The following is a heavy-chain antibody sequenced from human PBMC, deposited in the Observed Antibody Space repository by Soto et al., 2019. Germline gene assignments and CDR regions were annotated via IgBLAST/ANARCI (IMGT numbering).Heavy chain of an antibody. CDR2: ISDSGDTT. CDR1: GFTFSTYA. CDR3: AGSPGTYWYFAL. Sequence: GGSLRLSCAVSGFTFSTYAMGWVRQAQGKGLEWVSAISDSGDTTYYADSVKGRFTISRDNSKNTLYLQMNSLRAEDTAVYYCAGSPGTYWYFALWGRGTLVTVSS. V-gene: IGHV3-23*01. D-gene: IGHD6-13*01. J-gene: IGHJ2*01.